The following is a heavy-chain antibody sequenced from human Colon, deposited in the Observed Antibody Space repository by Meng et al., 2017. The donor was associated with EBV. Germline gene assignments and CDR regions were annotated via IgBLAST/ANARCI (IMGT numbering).Heavy chain of an antibody. J-gene: IGHJ4*02. CDR2: IDYSGST. V-gene: IGHV4-31*11. Sequence: VQVQASCPGRGHPSTPLSLTRAVSGGSVSSCGYSVTWIRKHPWKGLDLFRHIDYSGSTLYHPVLKRRVIISIDTSKNHFSQNLRSVTAADTALYYCARVSSGWDYFDYWGQGTLVTVSS. D-gene: IGHD6-19*01. CDR1: GGSVSSCGYS. CDR3: ARVSSGWDYFDY.